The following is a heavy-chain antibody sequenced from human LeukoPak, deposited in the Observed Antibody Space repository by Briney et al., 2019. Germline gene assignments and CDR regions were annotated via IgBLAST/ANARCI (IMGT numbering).Heavy chain of an antibody. CDR2: INPNGGDT. J-gene: IGHJ5*02. CDR3: ARDRRNWNCSDP. CDR1: GYTFTSYY. Sequence: ASVKVSCKASGYTFTSYYMHWVRQAPGQGLEWMGWINPNGGDTNYAQKFQGRVTMTRDTSISTAYMELSRLRSDDTAVYYCARDRRNWNCSDPWGQGSLVTISS. V-gene: IGHV1-2*02. D-gene: IGHD1-7*01.